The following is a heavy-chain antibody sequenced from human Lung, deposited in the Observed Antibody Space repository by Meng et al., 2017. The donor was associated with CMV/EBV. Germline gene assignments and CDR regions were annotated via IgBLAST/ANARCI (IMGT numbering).Heavy chain of an antibody. Sequence: ETMSPTXTVAGRLTTSRYNYWGWIRQPPGSGLEWTGSLYFSESTYYNPSLKSRVTLSVDTSKNQFSLKLTSVTAADTAIYYCARHHTYYFASGPNYYFDYWGQGTLVTVSS. CDR1: GRLTTSRYNY. CDR2: LYFSEST. D-gene: IGHD3-10*01. J-gene: IGHJ4*02. V-gene: IGHV4-39*01. CDR3: ARHHTYYFASGPNYYFDY.